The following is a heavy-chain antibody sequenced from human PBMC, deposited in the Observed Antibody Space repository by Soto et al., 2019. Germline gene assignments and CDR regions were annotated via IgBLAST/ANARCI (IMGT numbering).Heavy chain of an antibody. CDR2: MYYSGNT. J-gene: IGHJ5*02. CDR3: ARDRDYYDSSGYFRNWLDP. D-gene: IGHD3-22*01. CDR1: GGSISSYY. V-gene: IGHV4-59*01. Sequence: SETLSLTCSVSGGSISSYYWSWIRQPPGKGLEWIGYMYYSGNTNYNPSLKSRVTISVDTSKNQPSLKLSSVTAADTAVYYCARDRDYYDSSGYFRNWLDPWGQGTLVTVSS.